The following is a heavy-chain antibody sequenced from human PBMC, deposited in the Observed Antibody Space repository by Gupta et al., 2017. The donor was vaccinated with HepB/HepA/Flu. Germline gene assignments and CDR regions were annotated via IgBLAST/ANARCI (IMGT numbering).Heavy chain of an antibody. D-gene: IGHD6-6*01. CDR1: GFTFRNYG. CDR3: AKDLVAARLGLRYYCDY. CDR2: ISHDGTNK. J-gene: IGHJ4*02. Sequence: QVQLVESGGGVVQPGRSLRLSCATSGFTFRNYGMPWVRQAPGRGLEWVAVISHDGTNKYYADSVKGRFTISRDISENTLYLQMNSLRAEDTAVYYCAKDLVAARLGLRYYCDYWGQGTLVTVSS. V-gene: IGHV3-30*18.